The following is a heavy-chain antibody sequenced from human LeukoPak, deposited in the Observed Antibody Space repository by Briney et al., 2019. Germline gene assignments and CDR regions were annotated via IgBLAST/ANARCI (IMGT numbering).Heavy chain of an antibody. V-gene: IGHV4-39*01. CDR2: IYYSGNT. Sequence: PSETLSLTCTVSGVSISSSNSYWGWIRQPPGKGLEWIGSIYYSGNTYYNASLKSQVSISIDTSKNRVSLKLTSVTAADTAVYYCARQTGSGLFILPGGQGTLVTVSS. D-gene: IGHD3/OR15-3a*01. CDR1: GVSISSSNSY. CDR3: ARQTGSGLFILP. J-gene: IGHJ4*02.